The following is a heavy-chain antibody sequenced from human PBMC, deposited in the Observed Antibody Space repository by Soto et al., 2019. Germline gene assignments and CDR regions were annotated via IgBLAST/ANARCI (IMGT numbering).Heavy chain of an antibody. J-gene: IGHJ6*02. CDR1: GGSISSGGYS. CDR2: IYHSGYT. CDR3: ARAHYFDYGYGMDV. V-gene: IGHV4-30-2*01. Sequence: QLQLQESGSGLVKPSQTLSLTCAVSGGSISSGGYSWSWIRQPPGKGLEWIGYIYHSGYTYYNPSLQSRGTISVDRSQNQFSLKLSSVTAADTAVYYCARAHYFDYGYGMDVGGQGTTVTVSS. D-gene: IGHD4-17*01.